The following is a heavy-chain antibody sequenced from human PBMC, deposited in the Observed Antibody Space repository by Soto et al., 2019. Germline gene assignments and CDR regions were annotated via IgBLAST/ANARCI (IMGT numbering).Heavy chain of an antibody. V-gene: IGHV1-69*02. Sequence: QVQLVQSGAEVQKPGSSVKVSCKASGGTFSSYTISWVRQAPGQWLEWRVRIIPILGIANYAQKIQGRVPITADKSTSTAYMELSSLRSEDTAVYYCARAPVRDCRLVYYFDFWVQGTLVTVSS. D-gene: IGHD2-21*01. CDR3: ARAPVRDCRLVYYFDF. J-gene: IGHJ4*02. CDR1: GGTFSSYT. CDR2: IIPILGIA.